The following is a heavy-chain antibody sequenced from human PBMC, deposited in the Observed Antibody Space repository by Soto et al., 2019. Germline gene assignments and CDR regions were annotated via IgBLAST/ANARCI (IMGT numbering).Heavy chain of an antibody. J-gene: IGHJ4*02. Sequence: PGGSLRLSCATSGLTFSNYAMSWVRHAPGGGLEWVSSMSGSSSTTYYADSVRGRFTISRDRSKNTLYLQMSSLRAEDTALYYCAKNQERELPRVIDFWGQGTLVTVSS. D-gene: IGHD1-7*01. V-gene: IGHV3-23*01. CDR3: AKNQERELPRVIDF. CDR2: MSGSSSTT. CDR1: GLTFSNYA.